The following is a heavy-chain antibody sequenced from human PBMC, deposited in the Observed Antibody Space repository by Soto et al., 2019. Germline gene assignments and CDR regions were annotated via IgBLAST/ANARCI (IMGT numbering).Heavy chain of an antibody. CDR2: IYNGGNT. CDR3: GRAGSDDYRLNV. V-gene: IGHV4-4*07. CDR1: GGSISSYY. J-gene: IGHJ6*02. D-gene: IGHD3-16*02. Sequence: SETLSLTCTVSGGSISSYYWSWIRQSAGKGLEWIGRIYNGGNTQYNPSLKSRVTMSADTSKNQFSLRLNSLAAAATAAYYCGRAGSDDYRLNVWGRGTTVTVSS.